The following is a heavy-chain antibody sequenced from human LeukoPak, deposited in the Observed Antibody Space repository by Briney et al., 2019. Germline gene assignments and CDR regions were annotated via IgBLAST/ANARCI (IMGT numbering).Heavy chain of an antibody. CDR1: GGSFSGYY. Sequence: SETLSLTCAVYGGSFSGYYWSWIRQPPGKGLEWIGEINHSGSTNYNPSLKSRVTISVDTSKNQFSLKLSSVTAADTAVYYCASLYSDYYYGMDVWGQGTTVTVSS. V-gene: IGHV4-34*01. CDR3: ASLYSDYYYGMDV. J-gene: IGHJ6*02. CDR2: INHSGST. D-gene: IGHD5-12*01.